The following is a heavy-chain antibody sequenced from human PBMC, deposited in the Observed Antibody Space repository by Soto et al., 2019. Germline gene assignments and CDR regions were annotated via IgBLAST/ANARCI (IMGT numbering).Heavy chain of an antibody. J-gene: IGHJ6*02. CDR1: GGSISSGDYY. CDR2: IYYSGST. V-gene: IGHV4-30-4*01. Sequence: QVQLQESGPGLVKPSQTLSLTCTVSGGSISSGDYYWSWIRQPPGKGLEWIGYIYYSGSTYYNPSLKSRVTISVDTSKNQFSLKLSSVTAADTAVYYCARDRPTVTTLGSYYYYYGMDVWGQGTTVTVSS. D-gene: IGHD4-17*01. CDR3: ARDRPTVTTLGSYYYYYGMDV.